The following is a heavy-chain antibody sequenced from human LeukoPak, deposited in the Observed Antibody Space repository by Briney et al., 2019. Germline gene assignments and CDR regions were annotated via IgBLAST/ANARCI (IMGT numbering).Heavy chain of an antibody. CDR2: ISDSGGST. Sequence: GGSLRLSCAASGFTFSNYAMSWVRQAPGKGLEWVSTISDSGGSTYSADSVKGRFTISRDNSKNTVYLQMNSLRAEDTAVYYCAKDRMSIAAAGTFDYWGQGTLVTVSS. J-gene: IGHJ4*02. V-gene: IGHV3-23*01. CDR1: GFTFSNYA. CDR3: AKDRMSIAAAGTFDY. D-gene: IGHD6-13*01.